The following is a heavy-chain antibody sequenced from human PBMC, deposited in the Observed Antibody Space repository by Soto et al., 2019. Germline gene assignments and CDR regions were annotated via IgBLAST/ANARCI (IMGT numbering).Heavy chain of an antibody. CDR3: AREYSSSSEGLTGY. CDR2: ISYDGSNK. J-gene: IGHJ4*02. V-gene: IGHV3-30*04. Sequence: GGSLRLSCAASGFTFSSYAMHWVRQAPGKGLEWVAVISYDGSNKYYADSVKGRFTITRDNSKNTLYLQMNSLRAEDTAVYYCAREYSSSSEGLTGYWGQGTLVTVSS. CDR1: GFTFSSYA. D-gene: IGHD6-6*01.